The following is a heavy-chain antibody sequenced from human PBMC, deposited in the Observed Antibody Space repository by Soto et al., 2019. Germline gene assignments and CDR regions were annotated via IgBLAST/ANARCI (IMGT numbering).Heavy chain of an antibody. CDR1: VGTISAYY. V-gene: IGHV4-4*07. Sequence: SETLCVTCSISVGTISAYYWTWIRQPAGKGLEWIGRIYSSGNTKYNPSLQSRVTMSLDTSNNQFSLRLTSVTAADTAVYYCARGQRFSDWFDPWGQGTLVTVSS. CDR3: ARGQRFSDWFDP. CDR2: IYSSGNT. D-gene: IGHD3-3*01. J-gene: IGHJ5*02.